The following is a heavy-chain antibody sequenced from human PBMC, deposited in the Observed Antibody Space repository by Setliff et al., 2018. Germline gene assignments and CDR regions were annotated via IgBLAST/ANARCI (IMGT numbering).Heavy chain of an antibody. CDR2: IYPGDSDI. CDR3: ARPREGYKSFQY. CDR1: GYIFNNYW. J-gene: IGHJ4*01. D-gene: IGHD5-12*01. Sequence: GESLKISCKTSGYIFNNYWIVWVRQLPGKGLECMGIIYPGDSDIRYSPSFEGQVTISADKSISTAYLHWSSLKASDTAMYYCARPREGYKSFQYWGHGTQVTVSS. V-gene: IGHV5-51*01.